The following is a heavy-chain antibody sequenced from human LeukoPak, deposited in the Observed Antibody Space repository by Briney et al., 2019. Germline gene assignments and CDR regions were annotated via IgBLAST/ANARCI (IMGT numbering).Heavy chain of an antibody. D-gene: IGHD2-2*01. V-gene: IGHV3-30*02. CDR2: IRYDGSNK. CDR1: GFTFSNYG. J-gene: IGHJ4*02. CDR3: AKDRGEAAASFDY. Sequence: GGSLRLSCEASGFTFSNYGMHWVRQAPGKGLEWVAFIRYDGSNKYYADSVKGRFTISRDNSRNTLYLQMNSLRPEDTAVYYCAKDRGEAAASFDYWGQGTLVTVSS.